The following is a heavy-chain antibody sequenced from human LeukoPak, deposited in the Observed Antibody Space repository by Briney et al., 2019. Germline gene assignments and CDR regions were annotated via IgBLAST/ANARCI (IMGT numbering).Heavy chain of an antibody. D-gene: IGHD3-16*01. CDR2: INPSGGST. V-gene: IGHV1-46*01. CDR3: ARTWGNTLNYFDY. Sequence: ASVKVSCKASGYIFTSYYMHWVRQAPVQGLEWMGVINPSGGSTAYTQKFQGRVTMTRDTSTSTVYMELTSLRPEDTAVYYCARTWGNTLNYFDYWGQGTLVTVSS. J-gene: IGHJ4*02. CDR1: GYIFTSYY.